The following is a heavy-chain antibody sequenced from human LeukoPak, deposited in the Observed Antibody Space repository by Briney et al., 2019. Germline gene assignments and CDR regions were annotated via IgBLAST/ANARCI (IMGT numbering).Heavy chain of an antibody. CDR2: INYSGST. V-gene: IGHV4-34*01. CDR1: GGSFSGYY. Sequence: SETLSLTCAVYGGSFSGYYWSWIRQPPGKGLEWIGEINYSGSTNYNPSLKSRVTISVDTSKNQFSLKLSSVTAADTAVYYCAAHNYYYYGMDVWGQGTTVTVSS. J-gene: IGHJ6*02. CDR3: AAHNYYYYGMDV.